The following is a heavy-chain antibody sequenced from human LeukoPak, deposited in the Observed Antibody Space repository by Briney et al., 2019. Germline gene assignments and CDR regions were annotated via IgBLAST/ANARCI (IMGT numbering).Heavy chain of an antibody. CDR2: IYYSGST. Sequence: SETLSLTCTVSGGSISSSSYYWGWIRQPPGKGLEWIGSIYYSGSTYYNPSLKSRVTISVDTSKNQFSLKLSSVTAADTAVYYCARYEFPPTYSREDYWGQGTLVTVSS. CDR3: ARYEFPPTYSREDY. J-gene: IGHJ4*02. D-gene: IGHD6-13*01. V-gene: IGHV4-39*07. CDR1: GGSISSSSYY.